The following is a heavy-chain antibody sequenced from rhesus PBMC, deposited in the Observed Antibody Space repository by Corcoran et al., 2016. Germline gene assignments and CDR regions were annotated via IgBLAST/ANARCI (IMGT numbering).Heavy chain of an antibody. CDR1: GYTFTEYY. CDR2: TNPKTGAT. CDR3: ERDPTVTTHH. V-gene: IGHV1-138*01. J-gene: IGHJ4*01. D-gene: IGHD4-23*01. Sequence: QVHLVQSGAEVKKPGSSVKVSCKASGYTFTEYYIHWVRQAPGQGLEWRGNTNPKTGATNNAQQFQGRVTMTRDTSTTTVYMELSSLRSEDTAVYYCERDPTVTTHHWGQGVLVTVSS.